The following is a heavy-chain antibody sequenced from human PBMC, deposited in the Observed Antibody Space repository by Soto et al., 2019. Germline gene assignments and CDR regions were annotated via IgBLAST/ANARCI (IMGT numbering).Heavy chain of an antibody. CDR1: GFTFSTYA. CDR2: ISANGGST. V-gene: IGHV3-23*01. Sequence: PGGSLRLSCAASGFTFSTYAMSWVRQAPGKGLEWVSIISANGGSTYYTDSVKGRFTISRDNSKNTLYLQMNSLRGEDTAVYYCAKYPNSGHGCAEYWGQGTLVTVSS. D-gene: IGHD5-12*01. CDR3: AKYPNSGHGCAEY. J-gene: IGHJ4*02.